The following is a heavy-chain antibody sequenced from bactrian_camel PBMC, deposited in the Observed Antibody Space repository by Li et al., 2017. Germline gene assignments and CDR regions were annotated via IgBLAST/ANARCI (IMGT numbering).Heavy chain of an antibody. D-gene: IGHD4*01. CDR1: GDAYGTNC. CDR3: AARPPYSDYDGPTRHPDDFGY. V-gene: IGHV3S55*01. Sequence: HVQLVESGGGSVQAGGTLRLSCAASGDAYGTNCMGYFRQAPGKGREAVAAISVGRKFVDDSVKGRFPISRDNPKRTIYLRMTDLKPEDTAMYVCAARPPYSDYDGPTRHPDDFGYWGQGTQVTVS. CDR2: ISVGRK. J-gene: IGHJ6*01.